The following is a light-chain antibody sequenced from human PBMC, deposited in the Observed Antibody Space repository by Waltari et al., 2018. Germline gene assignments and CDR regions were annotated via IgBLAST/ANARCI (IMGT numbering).Light chain of an antibody. V-gene: IGLV2-14*03. CDR3: SSYTASPPHVV. CDR1: SSDVGGFNF. CDR2: DVF. Sequence: QSALTQPASVSGSPGQSISISCTGISSDVGGFNFVSWYQQHPGKAPNLNIYDVFNRPSGVSTRFSGSKSDHAASLAISGLQAEDEAVYYCSSYTASPPHVVFGGGTKVTVL. J-gene: IGLJ2*01.